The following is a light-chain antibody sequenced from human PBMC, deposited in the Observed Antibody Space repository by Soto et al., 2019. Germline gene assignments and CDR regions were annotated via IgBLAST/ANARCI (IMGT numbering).Light chain of an antibody. CDR3: QYYDSSLSGSV. V-gene: IGLV1-40*01. CDR2: GNS. CDR1: SSNIGAGYD. Sequence: QSVLTQPPSVSGAPGQRVTISCTGSSSNIGAGYDVHWYQQLPGTAPKLPIYGNSNRPSGVPDRFSGSKSGTSASLAITGLQAEDEADNYCQYYDSSLSGSVFGGGTKLTVL. J-gene: IGLJ2*01.